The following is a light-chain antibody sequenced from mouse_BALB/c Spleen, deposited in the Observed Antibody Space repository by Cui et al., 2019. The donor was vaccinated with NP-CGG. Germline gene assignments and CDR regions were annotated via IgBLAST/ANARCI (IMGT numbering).Light chain of an antibody. Sequence: QDVVTQESGTTTSPGETVTLTCRSSTGAVTTSNYANWVQEKPDHLFTGLIGGTNNRAPGVPARFSGSLIGDKAALTITGAQTEDEAIYFCALWYSNHWVFGGGTKLTVL. CDR3: ALWYSNHWV. V-gene: IGLV1*01. J-gene: IGLJ1*01. CDR1: TGAVTTSNY. CDR2: GTN.